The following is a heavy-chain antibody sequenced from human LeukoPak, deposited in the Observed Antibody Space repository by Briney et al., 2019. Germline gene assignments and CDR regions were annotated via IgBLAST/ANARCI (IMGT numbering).Heavy chain of an antibody. CDR1: GDGFTRHT. J-gene: IGHJ4*02. CDR2: IRSTGDYI. V-gene: IGHV3-21*05. Sequence: GGSLRLSCAGSGDGFTRHTMNWVRRAPGKGLEWISYIRSTGDYIYYADSVKGRFTISRDNARTSVYLQMNSLRVEDTAIYYCAREYDSRARFDSWGQGALVTVSS. CDR3: AREYDSRARFDS. D-gene: IGHD6-13*01.